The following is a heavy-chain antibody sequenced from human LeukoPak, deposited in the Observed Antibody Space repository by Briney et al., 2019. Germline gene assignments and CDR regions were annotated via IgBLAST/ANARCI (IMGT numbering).Heavy chain of an antibody. D-gene: IGHD2-2*01. CDR3: ARDFCTGCNYYFYGMDV. J-gene: IGHJ6*02. CDR1: GFTFDDYV. CDR2: ISRNSANT. V-gene: IGHV3-9*01. Sequence: GGSLRLSCAASGFTFDDYVMHWVRQAPGRGLEWVSGISRNSANTGYADSVKGRFTISRDNAKNSLYLQMNSLRTEDTALYYCARDFCTGCNYYFYGMDVWGRGTTVTVSS.